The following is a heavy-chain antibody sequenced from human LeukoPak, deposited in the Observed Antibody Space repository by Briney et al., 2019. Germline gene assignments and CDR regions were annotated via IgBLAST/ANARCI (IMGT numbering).Heavy chain of an antibody. CDR2: IKQDGSEK. Sequence: WGSLSLSCAASGFTFSSYWMSWVRQAPGKGLEWVANIKQDGSEKYYVDSVKGRFTISRDNAKNSLYLQMNSLRAEDTALYYCAKDIAQYYYDSSGYIMGKNAFDIWGQGTMVTVSS. D-gene: IGHD3-22*01. V-gene: IGHV3-7*03. CDR3: AKDIAQYYYDSSGYIMGKNAFDI. J-gene: IGHJ3*02. CDR1: GFTFSSYW.